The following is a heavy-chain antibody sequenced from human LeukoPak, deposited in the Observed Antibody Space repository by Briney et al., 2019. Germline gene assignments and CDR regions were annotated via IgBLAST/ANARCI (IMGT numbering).Heavy chain of an antibody. Sequence: PGGSLRLSCAASGFTFSSYGMHWVRQAPGKGLEWVAFIRYDGSNKYYADSVKGRFTISRDNSKNTLYLQMNSLRAEDTAVYYCAKGPSIQPVYYFDYWGQGTLVTVSS. CDR1: GFTFSSYG. CDR2: IRYDGSNK. J-gene: IGHJ4*02. D-gene: IGHD5-18*01. V-gene: IGHV3-30*02. CDR3: AKGPSIQPVYYFDY.